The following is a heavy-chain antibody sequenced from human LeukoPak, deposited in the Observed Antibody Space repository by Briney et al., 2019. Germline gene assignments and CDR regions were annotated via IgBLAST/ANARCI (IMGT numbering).Heavy chain of an antibody. J-gene: IGHJ6*03. Sequence: GGSLRLSCAASGFTFSSYGMHWVRQAPGKGLEWVAFIRYDGSNKYYADSVKGRFTISRDNSKNTLYLQMNSLRAEDTAVYYCAKGQSVLLWFGEPPGYMGVWGKGTTVTISS. D-gene: IGHD3-10*01. CDR1: GFTFSSYG. V-gene: IGHV3-30*02. CDR2: IRYDGSNK. CDR3: AKGQSVLLWFGEPPGYMGV.